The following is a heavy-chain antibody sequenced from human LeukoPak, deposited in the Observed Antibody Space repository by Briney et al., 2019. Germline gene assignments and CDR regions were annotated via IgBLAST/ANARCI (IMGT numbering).Heavy chain of an antibody. CDR1: GFTFSSFA. V-gene: IGHV3-23*01. J-gene: IGHJ4*02. CDR3: AKRGSSSWHFDY. CDR2: IVGSDGST. D-gene: IGHD6-13*01. Sequence: GGSLRLSCAASGFTFSSFAMTWVRQAPGKGLELVSAIVGSDGSTYYADSVKGRFTIPRDISKNTLYLQMNSLGAEDTAVYYCAKRGSSSWHFDYWGLGTLVTVSS.